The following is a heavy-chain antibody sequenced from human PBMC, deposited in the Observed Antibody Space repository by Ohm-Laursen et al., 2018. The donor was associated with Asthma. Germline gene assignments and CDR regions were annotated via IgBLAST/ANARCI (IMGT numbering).Heavy chain of an antibody. J-gene: IGHJ6*02. CDR3: AKDPFVVVSQIFYHYGVDV. Sequence: SLRLSCTASGFTFSRSALHWVRQAPGKGLEWVALISYDGSINYYSDSVKGRFTISRDNSRNTLYLQMNSLRPEDTAVYYCAKDPFVVVSQIFYHYGVDVWGQGTTVTVSS. V-gene: IGHV3-30*04. CDR2: ISYDGSIN. D-gene: IGHD2-21*01. CDR1: GFTFSRSA.